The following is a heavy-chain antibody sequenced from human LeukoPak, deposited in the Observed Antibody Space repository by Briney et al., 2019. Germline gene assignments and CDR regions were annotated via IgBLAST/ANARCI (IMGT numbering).Heavy chain of an antibody. D-gene: IGHD3/OR15-3a*01. V-gene: IGHV3-21*01. CDR1: GFTFSSYS. CDR3: ARRTGYGDYSDY. CDR2: ISSSSSYI. J-gene: IGHJ4*02. Sequence: GGSLRLSCAASGFTFSSYSMDWVRQAPGKGLEWVSSISSSSSYIYYAYAVKGRFTISRDNAKNALYLQMNRLRAEDTAVYYCARRTGYGDYSDYWGQGTLVTVSS.